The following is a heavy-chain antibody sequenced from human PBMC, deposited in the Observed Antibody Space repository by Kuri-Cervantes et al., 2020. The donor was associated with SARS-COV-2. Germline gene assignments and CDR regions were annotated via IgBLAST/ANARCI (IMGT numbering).Heavy chain of an antibody. V-gene: IGHV3-21*01. CDR3: ARTDPQLPHLIY. CDR1: GFTFSSYW. J-gene: IGHJ4*02. Sequence: GGSLRLSCAASGFTFSSYWMNWVRQAPGKGLEWVSSISSSSSYIYYADSVKGRFTISRDNAKNSLYLQMNSLRAEDTAVYYCARTDPQLPHLIYWGQGTLVTVSS. D-gene: IGHD1-14*01. CDR2: ISSSSSYI.